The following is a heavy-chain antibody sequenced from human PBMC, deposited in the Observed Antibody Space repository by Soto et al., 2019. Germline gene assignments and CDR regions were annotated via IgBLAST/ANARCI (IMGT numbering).Heavy chain of an antibody. J-gene: IGHJ6*02. Sequence: ASVKVSCKASGYTFTNYDFSWVRQAPGQGLEWMGWISGYNGNTKYAEKFQGRVTMTTDTSTSTAHMDLRSLRSDDTAVYYCAREGQAPYYYYGMDVWG. CDR1: GYTFTNYD. CDR3: AREGQAPYYYYGMDV. CDR2: ISGYNGNT. V-gene: IGHV1-18*01.